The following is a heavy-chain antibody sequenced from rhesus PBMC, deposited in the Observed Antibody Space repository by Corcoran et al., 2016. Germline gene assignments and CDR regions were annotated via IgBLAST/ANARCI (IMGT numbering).Heavy chain of an antibody. V-gene: IGHV1-111*02. CDR3: ATAAFDY. CDR1: GYTFIDYY. Sequence: EVQLVQSGAEVKKPGASVKISCKASGYTFIDYYLNWVRQAPGKGLEGMGRVDPEDGEAIHAQKSQDRVTITADTSTDTAYMELNSLRSEDTALYYCATAAFDYWGQGVPVTVSS. J-gene: IGHJ4*01. CDR2: VDPEDGEA.